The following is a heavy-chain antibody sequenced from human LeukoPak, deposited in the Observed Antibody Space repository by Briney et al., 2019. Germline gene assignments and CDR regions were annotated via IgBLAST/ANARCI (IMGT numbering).Heavy chain of an antibody. CDR3: ARSYRDGYNFLDY. Sequence: SETLSLTCTVSGGSISNYYWNWIRQPPGKGLEWIGSIYHSGSTYYNPSLKSRVTISVDTSKNQFSLKLSSVTAADTAVYYCARSYRDGYNFLDYWGQGTLVTVSS. V-gene: IGHV4-59*08. J-gene: IGHJ4*02. D-gene: IGHD5-24*01. CDR1: GGSISNYY. CDR2: IYHSGST.